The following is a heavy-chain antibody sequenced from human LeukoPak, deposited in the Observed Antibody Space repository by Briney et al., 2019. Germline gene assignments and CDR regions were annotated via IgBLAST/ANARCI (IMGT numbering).Heavy chain of an antibody. J-gene: IGHJ6*03. D-gene: IGHD6-6*01. Sequence: SETLSLTCTVSGGSISSYYWSWIRQPAGKGLEWIGRIYNSGSTTYNPSLKSRVTMSVDTSKNQFSLKLSSVTAADTAVYYCARVFYSSSPPYYYYYYMDVWGKGTTVTVSS. V-gene: IGHV4-4*07. CDR3: ARVFYSSSPPYYYYYYMDV. CDR2: IYNSGST. CDR1: GGSISSYY.